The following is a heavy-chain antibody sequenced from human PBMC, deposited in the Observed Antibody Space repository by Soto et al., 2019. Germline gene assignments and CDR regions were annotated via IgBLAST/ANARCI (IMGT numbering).Heavy chain of an antibody. CDR3: ARGPSGTPLGYCSSTSCPRGGHGMDV. CDR2: IYHSGST. D-gene: IGHD2-2*01. CDR1: GGSISSSNW. Sequence: QVQLQESGPGLVKPSGTLSLTCAVSGGSISSSNWWSWVRQPPGKGLEWIGEIYHSGSTNYNPSLKSRFTISVDKSKNQFSLKLSSVTAADTAVYYCARGPSGTPLGYCSSTSCPRGGHGMDVWGQGTTVTVSS. V-gene: IGHV4-4*02. J-gene: IGHJ6*02.